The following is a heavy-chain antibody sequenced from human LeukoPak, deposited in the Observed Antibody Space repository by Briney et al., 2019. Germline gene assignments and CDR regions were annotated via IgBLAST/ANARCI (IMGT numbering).Heavy chain of an antibody. CDR3: AGEAYIVVVPAARPDQFDP. D-gene: IGHD2-2*01. Sequence: SETLSLTCTVSGGSISSYYWSWIRQPAGKELNGIGRIYPSGSTNYNPSLKSRVTMSVDTSKNQFSLKLSSVTAADTAVYYCAGEAYIVVVPAARPDQFDPWGQGTLVTVSS. J-gene: IGHJ5*02. V-gene: IGHV4-4*07. CDR1: GGSISSYY. CDR2: IYPSGST.